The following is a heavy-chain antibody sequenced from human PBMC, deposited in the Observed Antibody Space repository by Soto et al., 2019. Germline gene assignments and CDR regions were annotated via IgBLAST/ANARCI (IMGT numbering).Heavy chain of an antibody. CDR3: ARGRSSPNFDP. CDR1: GGTFTNYV. J-gene: IGHJ5*02. Sequence: QVQLVQSGAEVRKPGSSVKVSCKISGGTFTNYVISWLRQAPGQGLEWMGGLIPIFGAANLAQKFQGRVTITADESTSTVNMELSSLTSEDTAVYYGARGRSSPNFDPWGQGTLVTGSS. CDR2: LIPIFGAA. V-gene: IGHV1-69*01.